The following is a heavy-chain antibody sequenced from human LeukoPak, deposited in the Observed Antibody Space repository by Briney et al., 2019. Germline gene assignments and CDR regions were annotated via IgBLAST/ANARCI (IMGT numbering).Heavy chain of an antibody. Sequence: SVTVSCKVSGYTFTSYDINWERHAPGQGLEWMGWMKPNSGNTVYAQKFQGRATITRNTSISTAYMEPSSVRSEAPAVYDWARGGTMVRGVITYYYYGMDVWGQGTTVTVSS. J-gene: IGHJ6*02. CDR1: GYTFTSYD. V-gene: IGHV1-8*01. D-gene: IGHD3-10*01. CDR2: MKPNSGNT. CDR3: ARGGTMVRGVITYYYYGMDV.